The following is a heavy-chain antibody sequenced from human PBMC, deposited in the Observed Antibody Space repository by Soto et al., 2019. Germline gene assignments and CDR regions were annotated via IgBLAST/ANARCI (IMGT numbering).Heavy chain of an antibody. V-gene: IGHV4-30-4*01. CDR3: AREGTIIAAQRYYYYGMDV. J-gene: IGHJ6*02. CDR2: IYYSGST. Sequence: SETMSLTSAVYGGSFSSGDYYWSWIRQPPGKGLEWIGYIYYSGSTYYNPSLKSRVTISVDTSKNQFSLKLSSVTAADTAVYYCAREGTIIAAQRYYYYGMDVWGQGTTVTVSS. CDR1: GGSFSSGDYY. D-gene: IGHD6-13*01.